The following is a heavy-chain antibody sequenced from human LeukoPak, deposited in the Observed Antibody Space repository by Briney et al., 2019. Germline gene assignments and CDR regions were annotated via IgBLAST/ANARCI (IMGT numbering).Heavy chain of an antibody. CDR3: ALVDVDTAFP. CDR1: GFTFSTYG. Sequence: GGTLRLSCAASGFTFSTYGMSWVRQAPGKGLEWVSGISGSGGSTYYAHSVKGRFTISRDNSKNTLYLQMNSLRAEDTAVYYCALVDVDTAFPWGQGTLVTVSS. J-gene: IGHJ5*02. CDR2: ISGSGGST. D-gene: IGHD5-18*01. V-gene: IGHV3-23*01.